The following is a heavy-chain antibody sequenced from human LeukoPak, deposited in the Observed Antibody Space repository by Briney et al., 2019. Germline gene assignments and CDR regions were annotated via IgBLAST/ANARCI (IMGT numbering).Heavy chain of an antibody. Sequence: SETLSLTCTVSGGSISSYYWSWIRQPAGKGLEWIGRIYTSGSTNYNPSLKSRVTMSVDTSKNQFSLKLSSVTAADTAVYYCATYTSDGASFDYWGQGTLVTVSS. D-gene: IGHD1-26*01. J-gene: IGHJ4*02. V-gene: IGHV4-4*07. CDR1: GGSISSYY. CDR3: ATYTSDGASFDY. CDR2: IYTSGST.